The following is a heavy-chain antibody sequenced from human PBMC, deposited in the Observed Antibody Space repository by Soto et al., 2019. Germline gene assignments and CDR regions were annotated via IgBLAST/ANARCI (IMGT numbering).Heavy chain of an antibody. CDR3: ARDAIAAEYYYYGMDV. CDR1: GGSISSYY. CDR2: IYTSGST. J-gene: IGHJ6*02. V-gene: IGHV4-4*07. D-gene: IGHD6-13*01. Sequence: SETLSLTCTVSGGSISSYYWSWIRQPAGKGLEWIGRIYTSGSTNYNPSLKSRVTMSVDTSKNQFSLKLSSVTAADTAVYYCARDAIAAEYYYYGMDVWGQGTTVTVSS.